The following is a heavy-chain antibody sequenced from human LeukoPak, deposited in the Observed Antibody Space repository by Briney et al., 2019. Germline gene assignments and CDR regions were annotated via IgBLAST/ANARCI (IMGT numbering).Heavy chain of an antibody. CDR1: GFTFSNYW. J-gene: IGHJ4*02. Sequence: GGSLRLSCAASGFTFSNYWMHWVRQVPGKGLMWVSGMNSDGTSRNYADAVKGRFTISRDNAKNTLYLQMNSLRVEDTAVYYCGRGKLPGTVTDWGQGTPVTVSS. V-gene: IGHV3-74*01. CDR2: MNSDGTSR. CDR3: GRGKLPGTVTD. D-gene: IGHD4-17*01.